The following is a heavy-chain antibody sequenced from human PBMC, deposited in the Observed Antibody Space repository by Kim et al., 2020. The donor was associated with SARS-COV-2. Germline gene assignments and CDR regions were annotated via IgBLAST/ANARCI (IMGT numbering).Heavy chain of an antibody. Sequence: GGSLRLSCAASGFTFSTYAMTWVRQAPGRGLEWVSTTSATADYTYYADSVKGRFTISRDNSKNTLYLQMNSLRAEDTAVYFCAKCEAPYRPDIAKYNWF. V-gene: IGHV3-23*01. CDR1: GFTFSTYA. CDR2: TSATADYT. CDR3: AKCEAPYRPDIAKYNWF. J-gene: IGHJ5*01. D-gene: IGHD2-15*01.